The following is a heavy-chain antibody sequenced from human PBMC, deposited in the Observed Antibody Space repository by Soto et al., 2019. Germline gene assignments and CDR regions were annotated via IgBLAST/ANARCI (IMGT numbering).Heavy chain of an antibody. CDR2: ISGSGIST. V-gene: IGHV3-23*01. CDR3: EKAPVGPDWYFDL. Sequence: DVQLLESGGGLVQPGGSLRLSCAASGFTFRSYAMSWVRQAPGKGLEWVSGISGSGISTHYADSVKGRFTVSRDNSKNTLSLQMNSLRAEDTAVYNCEKAPVGPDWYFDLWGRGTLVTVSS. J-gene: IGHJ2*01. CDR1: GFTFRSYA.